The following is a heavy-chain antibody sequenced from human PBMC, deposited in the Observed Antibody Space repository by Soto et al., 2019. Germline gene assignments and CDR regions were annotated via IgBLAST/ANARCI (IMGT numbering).Heavy chain of an antibody. V-gene: IGHV1-58*01. CDR1: GVAYSSSA. CDR3: AAASHSSSWYSYYYGMDV. CDR2: IVVGSGNT. J-gene: IGHJ6*02. D-gene: IGHD6-13*01. Sequence: ASVKVSCKSSGVAYSSSAVQWVRQARGQRLEWIGWIVVGSGNTNYAQKFQERVTITRDMSTSTAYMELSSLRSEDTAVYYCAAASHSSSWYSYYYGMDVWGQGTTVTVSS.